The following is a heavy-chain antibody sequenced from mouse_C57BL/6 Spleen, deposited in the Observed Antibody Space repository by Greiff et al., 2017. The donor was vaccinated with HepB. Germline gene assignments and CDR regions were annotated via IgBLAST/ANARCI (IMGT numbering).Heavy chain of an antibody. CDR2: ISSGGSYT. D-gene: IGHD2-1*01. J-gene: IGHJ2*01. Sequence: EVHLVESGGDLVKPGGSLKLSCAASGFTFSSYGMSWVRQTPDKRLEWVATISSGGSYTYYPDSVKGRFTISRDNAKNTLYLQMSSLKSEDTAMYYCARGGNGYYFDYWGQGTTLTVSS. CDR1: GFTFSSYG. V-gene: IGHV5-6*01. CDR3: ARGGNGYYFDY.